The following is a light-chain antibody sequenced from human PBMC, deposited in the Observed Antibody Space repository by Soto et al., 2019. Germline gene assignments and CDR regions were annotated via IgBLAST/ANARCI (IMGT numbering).Light chain of an antibody. J-gene: IGKJ3*01. V-gene: IGKV3-11*01. Sequence: EIVLTQSPATLSLSPGERATLSCRASQSVSSSLAWYQQKPGQAPRLLVYAASNRATGIPARFSGSGSETDFPLTSRSLEPQVLAVYSCQQRSNWPPGGVTFGPGTKVDLK. CDR2: AAS. CDR3: QQRSNWPPGGVT. CDR1: QSVSSS.